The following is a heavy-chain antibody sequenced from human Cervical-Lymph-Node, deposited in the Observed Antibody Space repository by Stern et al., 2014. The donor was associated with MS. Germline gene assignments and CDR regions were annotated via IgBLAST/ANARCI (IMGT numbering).Heavy chain of an antibody. CDR2: IFSNDEK. V-gene: IGHV2-26*01. Sequence: VSLVESGPVLVKPTETLTLTCTVSGFSVSIARLGVGWIRQPPGNALEWLGNIFSNDEKSYSASLRSRLNISKDTSTSQVVLTLTNVDPVDTGTYYCTRIRTTSSWHRYLDSWGQGTLVTVSS. CDR1: GFSVSIARLG. D-gene: IGHD6-13*01. J-gene: IGHJ4*02. CDR3: TRIRTTSSWHRYLDS.